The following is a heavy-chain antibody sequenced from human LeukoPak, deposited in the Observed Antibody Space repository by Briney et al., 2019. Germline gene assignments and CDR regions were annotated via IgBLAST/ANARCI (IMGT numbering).Heavy chain of an antibody. CDR2: ISAYNGNT. D-gene: IGHD3-9*01. Sequence: GASVKVSCKASGYTFTSYGISWVRQAPGQGLEWMGWISAYNGNTNYAQKLQGRVTMTTDTSTSTAYMELRSPRSDDTAVYYCARVYDILTGYPQDKYYYGMDVWGQGTTVTVSS. CDR1: GYTFTSYG. CDR3: ARVYDILTGYPQDKYYYGMDV. V-gene: IGHV1-18*01. J-gene: IGHJ6*02.